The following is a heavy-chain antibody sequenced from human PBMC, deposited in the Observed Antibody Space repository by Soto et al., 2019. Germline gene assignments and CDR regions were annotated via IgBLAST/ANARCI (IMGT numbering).Heavy chain of an antibody. V-gene: IGHV4-59*01. Sequence: SETLSLTRTVSGGSISGYYWSWIRQPPGKGLEWIGYVWYDGSTNYNPSLKSRVTISLDTSKNQFSLKLSSVTAADTAVYYCSDLGTWFVPWGQGTLVTVSS. CDR1: GGSISGYY. J-gene: IGHJ5*02. CDR2: VWYDGST. CDR3: SDLGTWFVP.